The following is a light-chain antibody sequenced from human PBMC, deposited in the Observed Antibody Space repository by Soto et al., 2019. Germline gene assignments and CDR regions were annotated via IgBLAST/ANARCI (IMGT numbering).Light chain of an antibody. CDR2: LNSDGSH. J-gene: IGLJ3*02. CDR3: QTWGTGIDWV. V-gene: IGLV4-69*01. CDR1: SGLSSYA. Sequence: QLVLTQSPSASASLGASVKLTCTLSSGLSSYAIAWHQQQPEKGPRFLMRLNSDGSHSKGDGIPDRFSGSSSGAERYLTISSLQSEDEADYYCQTWGTGIDWVFGGGTKLTVL.